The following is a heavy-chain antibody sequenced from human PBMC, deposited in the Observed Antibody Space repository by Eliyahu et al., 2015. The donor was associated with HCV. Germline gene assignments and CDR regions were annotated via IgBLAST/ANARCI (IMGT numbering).Heavy chain of an antibody. V-gene: IGHV5-10-1*03. D-gene: IGHD2-8*01. CDR1: GXRFTSHW. CDR3: ARLNGAFDI. CDR2: IDPTDSNA. J-gene: IGHJ3*02. Sequence: EVQLVQSGTEVKKPGESLRXXCQGSGXRFTSHWISWVRQMPGKGLEYMGRIDPTDSNAVYSPAFQGHVTFSADKSITTVHLQWSGLKASDAAIYYCARLNGAFDIWGQGTVVTVSS.